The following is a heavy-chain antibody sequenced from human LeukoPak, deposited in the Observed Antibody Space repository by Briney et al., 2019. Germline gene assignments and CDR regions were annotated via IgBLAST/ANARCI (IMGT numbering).Heavy chain of an antibody. D-gene: IGHD3-22*01. Sequence: GGSLRLSCAASGFTSSSYGMSWVRQAPGKGLEWVSAISGSGGSTYYADSVKGRFTISRDNSKNTLYLQMNSLRAEDTAVYYCANTYYYDSSGYLDYWGQGTLVTVSS. CDR3: ANTYYYDSSGYLDY. J-gene: IGHJ4*02. CDR2: ISGSGGST. CDR1: GFTSSSYG. V-gene: IGHV3-23*01.